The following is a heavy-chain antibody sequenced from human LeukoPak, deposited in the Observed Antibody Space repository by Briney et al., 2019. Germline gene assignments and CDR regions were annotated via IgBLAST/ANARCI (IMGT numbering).Heavy chain of an antibody. Sequence: PGGSLRLSCAASGFTFSSYAMHWVRQAPGKGLEWVAVISYDGSNKYYADSVKGRFTISRDNSKNTLYLQMNSLRAEDTAVYYCAKSKYEVVVIRLFDYWGQGTLVTVSS. CDR3: AKSKYEVVVIRLFDY. J-gene: IGHJ4*02. D-gene: IGHD3-22*01. CDR2: ISYDGSNK. CDR1: GFTFSSYA. V-gene: IGHV3-30-3*02.